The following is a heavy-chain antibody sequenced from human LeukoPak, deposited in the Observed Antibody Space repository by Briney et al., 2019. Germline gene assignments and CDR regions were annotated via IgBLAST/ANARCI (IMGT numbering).Heavy chain of an antibody. CDR1: GDSISSGDYY. V-gene: IGHV4-38-2*02. D-gene: IGHD2-15*01. Sequence: SETLSLTCTVSGDSISSGDYYWSWIRQPAGKGLEWIGSIYHSGSTYYNPSLKSRVTISVDTSKNQFSLKLSPVTAADTAVYYCARVYGDYCSGGSCPNDYWGQGTLVTVSS. J-gene: IGHJ4*02. CDR3: ARVYGDYCSGGSCPNDY. CDR2: IYHSGST.